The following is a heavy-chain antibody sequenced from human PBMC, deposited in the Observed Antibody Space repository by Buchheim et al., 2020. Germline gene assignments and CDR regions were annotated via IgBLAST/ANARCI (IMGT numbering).Heavy chain of an antibody. D-gene: IGHD2-2*01. CDR3: ARGVFGIVVVPAANYYYYGMDV. CDR1: GGSISSGGYY. J-gene: IGHJ6*02. V-gene: IGHV4-30-4*08. CDR2: IYYSGST. Sequence: QVQLQESGPGLVKPSQTLSLTCTVSGGSISSGGYYWSWIRQHPGKGLEWIGYIYYSGSTYYNPSLKSRVTISVDTSKNQFSLKLSSVTAADTAVYYCARGVFGIVVVPAANYYYYGMDVWGQGTT.